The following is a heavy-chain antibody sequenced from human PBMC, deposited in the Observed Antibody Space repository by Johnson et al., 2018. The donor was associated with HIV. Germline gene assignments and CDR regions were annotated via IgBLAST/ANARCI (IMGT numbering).Heavy chain of an antibody. CDR2: IRYDGSNK. D-gene: IGHD6-19*01. CDR3: AKGGSAVAVAFDI. V-gene: IGHV3-30*02. Sequence: QVQLVESGGGVVQPGGSLRLSCEASGFSFSRYGMHWVRQAPGKGLEWVAFIRYDGSNKYYADSVKGRFTISRDNSKNTLYLQMNSLRAEDTAVYYCAKGGSAVAVAFDIWGQGTMVTVSS. CDR1: GFSFSRYG. J-gene: IGHJ3*02.